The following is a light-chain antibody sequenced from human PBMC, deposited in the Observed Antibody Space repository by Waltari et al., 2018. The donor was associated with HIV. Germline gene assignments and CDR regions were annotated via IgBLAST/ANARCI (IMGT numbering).Light chain of an antibody. CDR1: QSVSSSY. Sequence: EIVLTLSPGTLSLSPVERATLSSRARQSVSSSYLAWYQQKPGQAPRLLIYGASSRATGIPDRFSGSGSGTDFTLTISRLEPEDFAVYYCQQYGSSPYVTFGQGTKLEIK. CDR3: QQYGSSPYVT. CDR2: GAS. J-gene: IGKJ2*01. V-gene: IGKV3-20*01.